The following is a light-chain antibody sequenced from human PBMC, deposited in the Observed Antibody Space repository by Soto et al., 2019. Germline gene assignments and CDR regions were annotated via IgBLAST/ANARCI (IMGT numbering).Light chain of an antibody. V-gene: IGKV3-15*01. Sequence: EMVMTQSPATLSVSPGERATLSCRASQSVRSNLAWYQQKPGQAPRLLIYAASTRATGVPARFSGSGSGTEFTLTISSLQSEDSAVYYCQQYNDWPPKHTFGQGTKLEIK. CDR2: AAS. CDR3: QQYNDWPPKHT. CDR1: QSVRSN. J-gene: IGKJ2*01.